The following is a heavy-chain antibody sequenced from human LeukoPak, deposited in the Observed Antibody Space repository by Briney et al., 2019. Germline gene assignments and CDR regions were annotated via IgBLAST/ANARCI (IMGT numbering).Heavy chain of an antibody. J-gene: IGHJ4*02. CDR3: ARVRYCSGGSCQPFDY. V-gene: IGHV1-2*06. CDR2: INPNSGGT. D-gene: IGHD2-15*01. Sequence: ASVKVSCKASGGTFSSYAISWVRQAPGQGLEWMGRINPNSGGTNYAQKFQGRVTMTRDTSISTAYMELSRLRSDDTAVYYCARVRYCSGGSCQPFDYWGQGTLVTVSS. CDR1: GGTFSSYA.